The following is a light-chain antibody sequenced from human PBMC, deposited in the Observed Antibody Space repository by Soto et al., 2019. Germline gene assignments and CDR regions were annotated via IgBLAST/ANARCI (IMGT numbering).Light chain of an antibody. CDR2: GAS. J-gene: IGKJ2*01. CDR3: QQYGNSPPNT. Sequence: VSTQSPGTLSLSPGERATLSCRASQSVSSSYLAWYQQKPGQAPRLLIYGASSRATGIPDRFSGSGSGTDFTLTISRLEPEDFAVYFCQQYGNSPPNTFGQGTKVDIK. V-gene: IGKV3-20*01. CDR1: QSVSSSY.